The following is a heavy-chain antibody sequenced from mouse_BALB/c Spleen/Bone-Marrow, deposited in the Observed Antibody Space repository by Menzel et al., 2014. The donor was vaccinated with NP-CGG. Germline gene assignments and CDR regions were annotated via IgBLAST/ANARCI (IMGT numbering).Heavy chain of an antibody. Sequence: QVQLQQSGPELVKPGASVKMSCKASGYTFTDYVISWVKQRTGQGLEWIGEIYPGSGSTYYNEKFKGKATLTADKSSSTAYMQLSSPTSEDSAVYYCARGRYEAWFAYWGQGTLVTVSA. CDR3: ARGRYEAWFAY. J-gene: IGHJ3*01. V-gene: IGHV1-81*01. CDR2: IYPGSGST. D-gene: IGHD2-14*01. CDR1: GYTFTDYV.